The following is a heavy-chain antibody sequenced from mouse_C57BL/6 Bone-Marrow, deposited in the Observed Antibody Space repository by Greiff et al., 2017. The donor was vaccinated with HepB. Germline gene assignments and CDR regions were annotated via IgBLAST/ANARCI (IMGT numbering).Heavy chain of an antibody. J-gene: IGHJ2*01. D-gene: IGHD1-1*01. CDR3: ARGGSSYGNPFDY. CDR1: GYTFTSYW. CDR2: IYPGSGST. V-gene: IGHV1-55*01. Sequence: VQLQQPGAELVKPGASVKMSCKASGYTFTSYWITWVKQRPGQGLEWIGDIYPGSGSTNYNEKFKSKATLTVDTSSSTAYMQLSSRTSEDSAVYYCARGGSSYGNPFDYWGQGTTLTVSS.